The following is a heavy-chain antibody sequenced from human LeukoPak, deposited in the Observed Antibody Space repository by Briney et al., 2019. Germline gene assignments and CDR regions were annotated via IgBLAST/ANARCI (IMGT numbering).Heavy chain of an antibody. J-gene: IGHJ6*04. D-gene: IGHD3-10*02. CDR2: IKSDGITT. V-gene: IGHV3-74*01. CDR3: AELGITMIGGV. Sequence: GGSLRLSCAASGFTFSSCWMHWVRQPPGKGLVWVSLIKSDGITTTYADSVKGRFTISRDNAKNSLYLQMNSLRAEDAAVYYCAELGITMIGGVWGKGTTVTISS. CDR1: GFTFSSCW.